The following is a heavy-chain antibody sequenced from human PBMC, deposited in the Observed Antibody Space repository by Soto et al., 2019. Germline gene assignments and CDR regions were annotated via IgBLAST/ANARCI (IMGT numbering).Heavy chain of an antibody. J-gene: IGHJ6*03. V-gene: IGHV3-30*18. CDR2: ISYDGSNK. Sequence: GGSLRLSCAASGFTFSSYGMHWVRQAPGKGLEWVAVISYDGSNKYYADSVKGRFTISRDNSKNTLYLQMNSLRAEDTAVYYCAKDPASNDYGDYVVGYYYYYMDVWGKGTTVTVSS. D-gene: IGHD4-17*01. CDR3: AKDPASNDYGDYVVGYYYYYMDV. CDR1: GFTFSSYG.